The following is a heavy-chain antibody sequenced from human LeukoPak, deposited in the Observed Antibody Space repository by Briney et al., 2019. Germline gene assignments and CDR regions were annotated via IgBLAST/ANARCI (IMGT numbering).Heavy chain of an antibody. CDR3: ARDLGIAVVGEAFDI. CDR1: GGTFSSYA. J-gene: IGHJ3*02. D-gene: IGHD6-19*01. CDR2: IIPIFGTA. Sequence: KVSCKASGGTFSSYAISWVRQAPGQGLEWMGRIIPIFGTANYAQKFQGRVTITTDESTSTAYMELSSLRSEDTAVYYCARDLGIAVVGEAFDIWGQGTMVTLSS. V-gene: IGHV1-69*05.